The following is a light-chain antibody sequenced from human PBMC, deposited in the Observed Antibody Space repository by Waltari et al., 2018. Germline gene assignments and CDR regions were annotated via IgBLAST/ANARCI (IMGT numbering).Light chain of an antibody. CDR3: ASWDDTLNGLWV. CDR1: RSNIGSNS. CDR2: TNN. J-gene: IGLJ3*02. Sequence: QSVLTQPPSASGTPGQKVTISCSGSRSNIGSNSVSWYQQVPGTAPKLIIFTNNQRSSGVPDRFAASQSGTSASRAISGLQSEDDADYYCASWDDTLNGLWVFGGGTSLTVL. V-gene: IGLV1-44*01.